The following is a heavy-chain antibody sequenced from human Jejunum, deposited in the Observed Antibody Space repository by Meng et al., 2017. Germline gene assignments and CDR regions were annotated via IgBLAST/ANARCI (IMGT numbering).Heavy chain of an antibody. CDR2: IYSTGST. J-gene: IGHJ4*02. D-gene: IGHD3-10*01. CDR3: ARRGFLDY. Sequence: QVQLQESGPGLVKPSETLSLTCTVSGGSISGYYWNWIRQNPGKGLEWIGYIYSTGSTNYNPSLESRVTISADTSRNQLSLRLTSVTAADTAIYYCARRGFLDYWGQGILVTVSS. CDR1: GGSISGYY. V-gene: IGHV4-59*08.